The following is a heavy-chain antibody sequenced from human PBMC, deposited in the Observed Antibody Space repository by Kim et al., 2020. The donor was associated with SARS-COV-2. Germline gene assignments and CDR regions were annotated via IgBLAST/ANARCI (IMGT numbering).Heavy chain of an antibody. CDR3: ARDNLIKFGGVIVYYGQYNFDY. D-gene: IGHD3-16*02. CDR1: GYTFTSYG. J-gene: IGHJ4*02. CDR2: ISAYNGNT. V-gene: IGHV1-18*01. Sequence: ASVKVSCKASGYTFTSYGISWVRQAPGQGLEWMGWISAYNGNTNYAQKLQGRVTMTTDTSTSTAYMELRSLRSDDTAVYYCARDNLIKFGGVIVYYGQYNFDYWGQGTLVTVSS.